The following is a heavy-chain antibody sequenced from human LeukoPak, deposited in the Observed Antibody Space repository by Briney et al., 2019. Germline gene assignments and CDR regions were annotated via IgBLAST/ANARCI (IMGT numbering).Heavy chain of an antibody. V-gene: IGHV4-59*01. Sequence: SETLSLTCTVSSGFISNYYWSWIRQPPGKGLEWIGYISYSGSTNYNPSLKSRVTISVDTSKGQFSLKLTSVTAADTAVYYCASGTIFGAYYGMDVWGQGTTVTVSS. D-gene: IGHD3-3*01. CDR3: ASGTIFGAYYGMDV. CDR2: ISYSGST. J-gene: IGHJ6*02. CDR1: SGFISNYY.